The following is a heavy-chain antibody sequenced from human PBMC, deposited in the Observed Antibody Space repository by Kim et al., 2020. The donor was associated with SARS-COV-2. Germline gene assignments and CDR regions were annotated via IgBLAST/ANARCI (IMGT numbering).Heavy chain of an antibody. Sequence: GGSLRLSCAASGFTFSSYAMSWVRQAPGKGLEWVSAISGSGGSTYYADSVKGRFTISRDNSKNTLYLQMNSLRAEDTAVYYCAKDLKPVLRFLEWLVPLFDYWGQGTLVTVSS. CDR1: GFTFSSYA. CDR3: AKDLKPVLRFLEWLVPLFDY. V-gene: IGHV3-23*01. CDR2: ISGSGGST. D-gene: IGHD3-3*01. J-gene: IGHJ4*02.